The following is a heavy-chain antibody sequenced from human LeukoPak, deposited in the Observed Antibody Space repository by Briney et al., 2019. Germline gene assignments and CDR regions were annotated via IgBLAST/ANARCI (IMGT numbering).Heavy chain of an antibody. D-gene: IGHD3-3*01. CDR1: GGSISSYY. Sequence: PSETLSLTCTVSGGSISSYYWSWIRQPPGKGLEWIGYIYYSGSTNYNPSLKSRVTISVDTSKNQFSLKLSSVTAADTAVYYCARRSRYDFWSGTNFDYWGQGTLVTVSS. J-gene: IGHJ4*02. V-gene: IGHV4-59*12. CDR3: ARRSRYDFWSGTNFDY. CDR2: IYYSGST.